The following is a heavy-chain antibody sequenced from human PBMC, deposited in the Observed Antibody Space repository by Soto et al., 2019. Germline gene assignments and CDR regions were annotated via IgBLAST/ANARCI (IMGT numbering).Heavy chain of an antibody. D-gene: IGHD3-3*01. V-gene: IGHV4-34*01. CDR1: GGSGKGYG. CDR2: INHTGGT. CDR3: ATRITVFGLLIPPFDP. J-gene: IGHJ5*02. Sequence: AFETLSHTCGVDGGSGKGYGWNWISQKPGKGLEWIGEINHTGGTHYNPSLKSRVTMSVDTSKNQFSLRLSSVTAADTAIYYCATRITVFGLLIPPFDPWGQGTQVTVSS.